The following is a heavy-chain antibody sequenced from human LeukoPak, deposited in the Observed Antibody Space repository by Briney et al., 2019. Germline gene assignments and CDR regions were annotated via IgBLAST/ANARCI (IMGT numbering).Heavy chain of an antibody. CDR2: ISSSSSYI. J-gene: IGHJ4*02. V-gene: IGHV3-21*01. D-gene: IGHD5-12*01. Sequence: GGSLRLSCAASGFTFSSYSMNWVRQAPGKGLEWVSSISSSSSYIYYADSVKGRFTISRGSSKNTLYLQMNSLRPEDTAVYYCARARPSMWIDYWGQGTLVTVSS. CDR3: ARARPSMWIDY. CDR1: GFTFSSYS.